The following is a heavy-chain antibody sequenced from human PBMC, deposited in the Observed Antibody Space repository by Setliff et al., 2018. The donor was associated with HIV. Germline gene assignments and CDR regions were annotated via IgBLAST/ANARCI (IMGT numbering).Heavy chain of an antibody. Sequence: SVKVSCKTSGDTFSSYSVSWVRQAPGQGLQWMGGVIPFFGTTNYAQKFQDRVRITTDESRSTAYMELSSLSSEDTAVFYCARVGHSSSYHYYGMDVWGQGTTVTVSS. CDR3: ARVGHSSSYHYYGMDV. CDR2: VIPFFGTT. V-gene: IGHV1-69*05. D-gene: IGHD6-13*01. J-gene: IGHJ6*02. CDR1: GDTFSSYS.